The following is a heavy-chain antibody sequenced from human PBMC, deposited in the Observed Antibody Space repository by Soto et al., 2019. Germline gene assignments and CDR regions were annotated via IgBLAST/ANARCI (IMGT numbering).Heavy chain of an antibody. CDR3: AGDQWLINEQGGLHFDY. D-gene: IGHD6-19*01. V-gene: IGHV3-30-3*01. J-gene: IGHJ4*02. CDR1: EITHTHYS. CDR2: ISYDESNK. Sequence: QVQLVESGGGVVQPGRSLKLSCVAPEITHTHYSVAWVRQAPGKGLEWVSVISYDESNKFYADSVRGRFTMSRDNSKKTVYLQMNSLRAEDTAVYYCAGDQWLINEQGGLHFDYWGQGTLVTVSS.